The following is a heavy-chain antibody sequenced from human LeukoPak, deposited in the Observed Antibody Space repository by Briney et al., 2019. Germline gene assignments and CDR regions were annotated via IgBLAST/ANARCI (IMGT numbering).Heavy chain of an antibody. J-gene: IGHJ6*03. Sequence: ASVKVSCKASGYTLTIHWVRQAPGQGLEWMGIINPSGGSTSYAQKFQGRVTMTRDTSTSTVYMELSSLRSEDTAVYYCARSSGRSANREYMDVGGKDTTVTVSS. CDR3: ARSSGRSANREYMDV. D-gene: IGHD1-14*01. CDR1: GYTLT. V-gene: IGHV1-46*01. CDR2: INPSGGST.